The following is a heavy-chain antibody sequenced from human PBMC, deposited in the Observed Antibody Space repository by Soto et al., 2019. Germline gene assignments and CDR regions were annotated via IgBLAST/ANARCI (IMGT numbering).Heavy chain of an antibody. J-gene: IGHJ4*02. D-gene: IGHD1-26*01. Sequence: EVQLAESGGGLVQPGGSLRLSCAASGFSFSTYWMTWVRQAPGKGLECVANIKEDGSQKYYVDSVKGRFTISRDNAKNSLYLQMSRLRVEDTAVYYCVRGVGGVWGQGTLVTVSS. CDR1: GFSFSTYW. CDR3: VRGVGGV. V-gene: IGHV3-7*01. CDR2: IKEDGSQK.